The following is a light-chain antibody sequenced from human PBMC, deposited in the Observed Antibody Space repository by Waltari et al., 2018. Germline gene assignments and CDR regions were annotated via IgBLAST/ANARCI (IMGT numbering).Light chain of an antibody. Sequence: ALTQPAPVSGSTGQPSTISCPGTSSDIGGYDYVSWYQQHPGKAPKVMIYDVSNRPSGVSNRYSGSKSGNTASLTISGLQAEDEADYYCSSYTSSSTPVVFGGGTKLTVL. CDR3: SSYTSSSTPVV. CDR1: SSDIGGYDY. V-gene: IGLV2-14*03. J-gene: IGLJ2*01. CDR2: DVS.